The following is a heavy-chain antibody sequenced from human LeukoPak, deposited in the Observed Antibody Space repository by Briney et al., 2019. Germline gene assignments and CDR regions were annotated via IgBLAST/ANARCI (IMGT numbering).Heavy chain of an antibody. CDR1: GYTFTKYA. V-gene: IGHV7-4-1*02. CDR3: ANCYDSSGFFAY. CDR2: IDTNTGNP. J-gene: IGHJ4*02. D-gene: IGHD3-22*01. Sequence: GASVKVSCKGSGYTFTKYAISWVRQAPGQGLEYMGWIDTNTGNPTYAQGFTGRFVFSLDTSVSTAYLQISSLKAEDRAIYFCANCYDSSGFFAYWGQGTLVTVSS.